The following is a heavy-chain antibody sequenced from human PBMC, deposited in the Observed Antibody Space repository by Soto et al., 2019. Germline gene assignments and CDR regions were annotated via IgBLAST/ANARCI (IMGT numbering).Heavy chain of an antibody. Sequence: GGSLRLSCAGSGFTFSSFGMNWVRQAPGKGLEWISYITSDSSTRHYADFVKGRFTISRDNAKNSLYLQMNSLRDEDTAVYFCARDPDGIMDIDYWGQGTQVTVSS. D-gene: IGHD3-16*01. CDR1: GFTFSSFG. V-gene: IGHV3-48*02. J-gene: IGHJ4*02. CDR2: ITSDSSTR. CDR3: ARDPDGIMDIDY.